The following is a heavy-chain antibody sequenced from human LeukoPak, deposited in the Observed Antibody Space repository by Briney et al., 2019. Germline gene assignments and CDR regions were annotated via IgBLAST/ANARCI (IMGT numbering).Heavy chain of an antibody. J-gene: IGHJ4*02. V-gene: IGHV1-46*01. CDR3: ARVSGGGLPYDY. Sequence: GASVKVSCKASGYTFTSYYMHWVRQAPGQGLEWMGIINPSGGSTNYAQKFQGRVTMTRDTSTSTAYMELSSLRSEDTAVYYCARVSGGGLPYDYWGQGTLVTVSS. D-gene: IGHD1-26*01. CDR1: GYTFTSYY. CDR2: INPSGGST.